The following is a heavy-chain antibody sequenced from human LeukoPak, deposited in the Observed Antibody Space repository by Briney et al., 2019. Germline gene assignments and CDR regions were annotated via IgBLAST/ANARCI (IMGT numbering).Heavy chain of an antibody. V-gene: IGHV1-46*01. CDR1: GYTFTSYG. CDR3: ARGPHSCFDY. J-gene: IGHJ4*02. Sequence: ASVKASCKASGYTFTSYGISWVRQAPGQGLEWMGIINPSGGSTSYAQKFQGRVTMTRDTSTSTVYMELSSLRSEDTAVYYCARGPHSCFDYWGQGTLVTVSS. D-gene: IGHD1-26*01. CDR2: INPSGGST.